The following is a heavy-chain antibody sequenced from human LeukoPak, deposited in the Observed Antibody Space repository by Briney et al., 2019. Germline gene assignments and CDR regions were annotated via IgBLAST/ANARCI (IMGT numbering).Heavy chain of an antibody. D-gene: IGHD6-19*01. CDR1: GGSISSSSYY. V-gene: IGHV4-39*01. CDR3: ARRYSSGGGDFDY. J-gene: IGHJ4*02. Sequence: SETLSLTCTVSGGSISSSSYYWGWIRQPPGKGLEWIGSIYYSGSTYYNPSLKSRVTISVDTSKNQFSLKLSSVTAADTAVYYCARRYSSGGGDFDYWGQGTLVTVSS. CDR2: IYYSGST.